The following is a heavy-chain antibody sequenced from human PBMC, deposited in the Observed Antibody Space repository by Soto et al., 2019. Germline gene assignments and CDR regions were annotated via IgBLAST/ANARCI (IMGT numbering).Heavy chain of an antibody. D-gene: IGHD1-26*01. CDR2: IYYSGST. J-gene: IGHJ4*02. V-gene: IGHV4-39*01. CDR3: ASSQRGSYFDY. CDR1: GGSISSSSYY. Sequence: QLQLQESGPGLVKPSETLSLTCTVSGGSISSSSYYWGWIRQPPGKGLEWIGSIYYSGSTYYNPSLKSRRTLSVDTSKNQFSLKLSSVTAADTAVYYSASSQRGSYFDYWGQGTLVTVSS.